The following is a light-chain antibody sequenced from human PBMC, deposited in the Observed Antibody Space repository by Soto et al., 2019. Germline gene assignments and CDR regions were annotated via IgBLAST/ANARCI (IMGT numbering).Light chain of an antibody. CDR2: DAS. J-gene: IGKJ2*01. CDR3: QQFNSYSYT. CDR1: QGISSA. V-gene: IGKV1-13*02. Sequence: AIQLTQSPSSLSASVGDRVTITCRASQGISSALAWYQQKPGKAPKLLIYDASSLESGVPSRFSGRGSGTDFTLTISSLQPEDFATYYCQQFNSYSYTFGQGTKLEIK.